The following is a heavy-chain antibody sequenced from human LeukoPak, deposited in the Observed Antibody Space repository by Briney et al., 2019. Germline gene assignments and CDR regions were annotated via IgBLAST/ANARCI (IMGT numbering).Heavy chain of an antibody. V-gene: IGHV4-4*07. Sequence: SPSETLCLTCTGSGGAISSCYWSWIRQPAGKGLEWIGRIYTSGSTNYNPSLKSRVTMSVDTSKNQFSLKLSSVTAADTAVYYCARADCSSTSCYIGDYFDYWGQGTLVTVSS. CDR1: GGAISSCY. D-gene: IGHD2-2*02. CDR2: IYTSGST. CDR3: ARADCSSTSCYIGDYFDY. J-gene: IGHJ4*02.